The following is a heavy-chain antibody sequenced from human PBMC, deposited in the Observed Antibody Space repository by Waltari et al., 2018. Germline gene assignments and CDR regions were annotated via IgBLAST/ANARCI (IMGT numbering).Heavy chain of an antibody. CDR1: GFTFSSHL. V-gene: IGHV3-74*01. CDR2: INDDGSMT. CDR3: GRESTTDWYVDH. J-gene: IGHJ4*02. D-gene: IGHD3-9*01. Sequence: EVQMVESGGGLVQPGGSLRLACAAYGFTFSSHLMHWVRQGPGKGLVWVARINDDGSMTAYADSVKGRVTISRDNAKNILYLEMSSLTAEDTAVYYCGRESTTDWYVDHWGQGTLVTVSS.